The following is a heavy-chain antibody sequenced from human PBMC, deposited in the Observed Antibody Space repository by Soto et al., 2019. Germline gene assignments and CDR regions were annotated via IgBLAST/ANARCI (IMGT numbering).Heavy chain of an antibody. D-gene: IGHD2-15*01. CDR1: GGSFSGYY. CDR3: ARSNGGKILDY. J-gene: IGHJ4*02. CDR2: INHSGST. Sequence: QVQLQQWGAGLLKPSETLSLTCAVYGGSFSGYYWSWIRQPPGKGLEWIGGINHSGSTNHNPSLKIRVTISADTSKHPLPLTMSSVTAADTAVCYWARSNGGKILDYWGQGTLVTVSS. V-gene: IGHV4-34*02.